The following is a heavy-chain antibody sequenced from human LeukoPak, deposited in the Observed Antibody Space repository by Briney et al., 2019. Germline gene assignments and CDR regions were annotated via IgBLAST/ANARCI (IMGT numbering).Heavy chain of an antibody. V-gene: IGHV4-59*01. Sequence: SETLSLTCTVSGGSISSYYWSWIRQPPGKGLEWIGYIYYSGSTNYNPSLKSRVTISVDTSKNQFSLKLSSVTAADTAVYYCARGYSSNWQLNWFDPWGQGTLVTVSS. CDR3: ARGYSSNWQLNWFDP. J-gene: IGHJ5*02. CDR1: GGSISSYY. D-gene: IGHD6-13*01. CDR2: IYYSGST.